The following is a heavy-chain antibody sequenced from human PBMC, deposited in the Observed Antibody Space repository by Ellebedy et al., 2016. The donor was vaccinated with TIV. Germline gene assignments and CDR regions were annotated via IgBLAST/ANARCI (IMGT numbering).Heavy chain of an antibody. J-gene: IGHJ5*02. D-gene: IGHD2-15*01. CDR3: TRGLDCTGGSCYSTWFDP. V-gene: IGHV1-8*02. CDR1: GYTFTGYD. CDR2: MNPNSGST. Sequence: AASVKVSCKASGYTFTGYDINWVRQATGQGLEWMGWMNPNSGSTGYAQKFQGRVTMTRNTSISTAYMELSSLRSEDTAVYYCTRGLDCTGGSCYSTWFDPWGQGTLVTVSS.